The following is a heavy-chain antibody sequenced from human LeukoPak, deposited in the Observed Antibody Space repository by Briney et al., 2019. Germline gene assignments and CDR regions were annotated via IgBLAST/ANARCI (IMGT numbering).Heavy chain of an antibody. D-gene: IGHD5-18*01. Sequence: PGGSLRLSCAASGFTFSDYCMSWIRQAPGKGLEWVSYISSSGSTIYYADSVKGRFTISRDNSKNTLYLQMNSLRAEDTAVYYCARDSPIQLFDYWGQGTLVTVSS. CDR3: ARDSPIQLFDY. CDR2: ISSSGSTI. CDR1: GFTFSDYC. V-gene: IGHV3-11*04. J-gene: IGHJ4*02.